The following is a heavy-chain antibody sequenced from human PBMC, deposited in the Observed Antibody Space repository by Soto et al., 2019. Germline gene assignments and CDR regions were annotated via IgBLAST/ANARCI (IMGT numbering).Heavy chain of an antibody. V-gene: IGHV1-58*02. J-gene: IGHJ6*02. CDR1: GFTFTRST. Sequence: ASVKVSCKASGFTFTRSTMQWVRQARGQRLEWIGWIVVGSGKTNYAQKFQERVTITRDMSISTVYMELSSLRSDDTAVYYCARDLSGRVPDYYDVMGVWGQGTTVTVSS. CDR2: IVVGSGKT. CDR3: ARDLSGRVPDYYDVMGV. D-gene: IGHD6-19*01.